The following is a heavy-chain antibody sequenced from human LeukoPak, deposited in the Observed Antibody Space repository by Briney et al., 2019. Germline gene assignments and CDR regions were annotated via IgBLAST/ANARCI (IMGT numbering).Heavy chain of an antibody. Sequence: PSETLSLTCTVSGVSINSHYLSWIRQPPGKGLEWIGHISGSGRTNYNPSLKSRVTMSVDTSKRQFSLTLKPLTAADAAVYYCVVSPNQDFFDYWGQGPLVTVS. J-gene: IGHJ4*02. CDR3: VVSPNQDFFDY. CDR2: ISGSGRT. CDR1: GVSINSHY. V-gene: IGHV4-4*09.